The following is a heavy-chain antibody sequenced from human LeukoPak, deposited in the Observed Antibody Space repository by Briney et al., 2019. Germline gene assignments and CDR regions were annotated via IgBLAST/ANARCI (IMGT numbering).Heavy chain of an antibody. J-gene: IGHJ4*02. V-gene: IGHV1-3*01. CDR1: GYTFTSYA. CDR2: INAGNGNT. Sequence: GGSLRLSCAASGYTFTSYAMHWVRQAPGQRLEWMGWINAGNGNTKYSQKFQGRVTITRDTSASTAYMELSSLRSEDTAVYYCARVTGEFAGGQLLWGYFDYWGQGTLVTVSS. CDR3: ARVTGEFAGGQLLWGYFDY. D-gene: IGHD2-2*01.